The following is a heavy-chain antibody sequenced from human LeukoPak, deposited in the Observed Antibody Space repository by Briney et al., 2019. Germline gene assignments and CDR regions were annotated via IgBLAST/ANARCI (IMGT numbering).Heavy chain of an antibody. Sequence: GASVKVSCKASGYTFTSYGINWVRQAPGQGLEWMGWINTNNVNRNYAQKLQGRVTMTTDTSTNTAYMELMSLTSDDTAVYYCARAGQLDYWRQGTLVTVSS. J-gene: IGHJ4*02. V-gene: IGHV1-18*01. CDR1: GYTFTSYG. CDR2: INTNNVNR. D-gene: IGHD1-1*01. CDR3: ARAGQLDY.